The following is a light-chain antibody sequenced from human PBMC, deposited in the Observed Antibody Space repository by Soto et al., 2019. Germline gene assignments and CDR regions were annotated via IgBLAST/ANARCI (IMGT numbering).Light chain of an antibody. V-gene: IGLV1-44*01. Sequence: QSVLTQPPSASGTPGQRVTISCSGSSSNIGSNPVSWYQQLPGTAPKSLIDGDNQRPSGGPDRISGSRSGTSASLASSGLQSEDEAEYYCAAWDDSLRGRVFGGGTKLTVL. J-gene: IGLJ2*01. CDR1: SSNIGSNP. CDR3: AAWDDSLRGRV. CDR2: GDN.